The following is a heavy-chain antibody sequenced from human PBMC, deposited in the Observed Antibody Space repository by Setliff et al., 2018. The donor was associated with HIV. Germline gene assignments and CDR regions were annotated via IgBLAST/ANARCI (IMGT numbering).Heavy chain of an antibody. CDR2: ISTYSDET. V-gene: IGHV1-18*01. CDR3: ARGKSGFETTGIDYGMDV. D-gene: IGHD1-1*01. J-gene: IGHJ6*02. CDR1: GYTFTTYG. Sequence: ASVKVSCKPSGYTFTTYGLSWVRQAPGQGLEWMGWISTYSDETSSSQNLQGRLTMTTGTSTGTAYLQMNTLRSDDTAVYYCARGKSGFETTGIDYGMDVWGQGTTVTVSS.